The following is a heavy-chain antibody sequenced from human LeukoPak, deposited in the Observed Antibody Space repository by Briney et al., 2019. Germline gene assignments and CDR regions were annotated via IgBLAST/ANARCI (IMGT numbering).Heavy chain of an antibody. CDR2: TGSGGST. Sequence: PGGSVRPSCAASGFTFSYYAMNWVRQAPGKGLEWVSGTGSGGSTYYADPVKGRFTISRDNSKNTLYLQMNSLIAGDTAVYFCAKDLLRSSLAGIQGDWGQGTLVTVSS. J-gene: IGHJ4*02. CDR3: AKDLLRSSLAGIQGD. D-gene: IGHD6-19*01. V-gene: IGHV3-23*01. CDR1: GFTFSYYA.